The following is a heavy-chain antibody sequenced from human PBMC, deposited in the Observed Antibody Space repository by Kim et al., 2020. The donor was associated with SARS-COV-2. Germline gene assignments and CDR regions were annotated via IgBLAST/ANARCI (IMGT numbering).Heavy chain of an antibody. CDR1: GYTFTSYA. D-gene: IGHD3-22*01. CDR2: INTNTGNP. V-gene: IGHV7-4-1*02. CDR3: ARDYYDSSGYYPYYYYYMDV. Sequence: ASVKVSCKASGYTFTSYAMNWVRQAPGQGLEWMGWINTNTGNPTYAQGFTGRFVFSLDTSVSTAYLQISSLKAEDTAVYYCARDYYDSSGYYPYYYYYMDVWGKGTTVTVSS. J-gene: IGHJ6*03.